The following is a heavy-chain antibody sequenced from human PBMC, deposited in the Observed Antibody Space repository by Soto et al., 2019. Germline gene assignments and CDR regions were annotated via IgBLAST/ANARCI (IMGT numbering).Heavy chain of an antibody. Sequence: QVQLQESGPGLVKPWETLSLTCTVSGGSISSYYWSWIRQPPGKGLEWIGYIYYSGSTNYNPSLKSRVTISVDTSKNQFSLKLSSVTAADTAVYYCARRYGALFDYWGQGTLVTVSS. J-gene: IGHJ4*02. CDR1: GGSISSYY. CDR3: ARRYGALFDY. D-gene: IGHD4-17*01. CDR2: IYYSGST. V-gene: IGHV4-59*08.